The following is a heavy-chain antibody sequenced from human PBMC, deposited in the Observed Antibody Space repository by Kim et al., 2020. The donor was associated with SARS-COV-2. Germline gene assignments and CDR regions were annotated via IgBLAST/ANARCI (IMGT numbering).Heavy chain of an antibody. Sequence: SETLSLTCTVSGGSISSGGYYWSWIRQHPGKGLEWIGYIYYSGSTYYNPSLKSRVTISVDTSKNQFSLKLSSVTAADTAVYYCAREVVPAAMRGYVDYWGQGTLVTVSS. D-gene: IGHD2-2*01. CDR2: IYYSGST. CDR3: AREVVPAAMRGYVDY. J-gene: IGHJ4*02. V-gene: IGHV4-31*03. CDR1: GGSISSGGYY.